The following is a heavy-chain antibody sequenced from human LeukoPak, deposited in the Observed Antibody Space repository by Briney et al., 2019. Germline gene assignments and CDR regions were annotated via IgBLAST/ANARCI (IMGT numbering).Heavy chain of an antibody. CDR1: GFTFSSYW. CDR2: MKYDGSEK. D-gene: IGHD6-13*01. Sequence: PGGSLRLSCAASGFTFSSYWMSWVRQAPGKGREWVANMKYDGSEKYYVDSVKGRFTISRDNAKNSLYLQTNSLRAEDTAVYYCARDIEAAGLFLDYWGQGTLVTVSS. CDR3: ARDIEAAGLFLDY. V-gene: IGHV3-7*01. J-gene: IGHJ4*02.